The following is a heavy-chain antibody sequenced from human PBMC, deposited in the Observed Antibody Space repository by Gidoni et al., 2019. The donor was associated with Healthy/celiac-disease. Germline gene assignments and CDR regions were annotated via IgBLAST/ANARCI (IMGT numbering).Heavy chain of an antibody. CDR2: ISGSGGST. CDR1: GFPFSRHA. CDR3: AKDYFRGPPYYYYMDV. Sequence: EVQLLDSGGGLVQPGGSLRLPGAASGFPFSRHALSWVRQAAGKGLEWVSAISGSGGSTYYADSVKGRFTISRDNSKNTLYLQMNSLRAEDTAVYYCAKDYFRGPPYYYYMDVWGKGTTVTVSS. D-gene: IGHD3-10*01. J-gene: IGHJ6*03. V-gene: IGHV3-23*01.